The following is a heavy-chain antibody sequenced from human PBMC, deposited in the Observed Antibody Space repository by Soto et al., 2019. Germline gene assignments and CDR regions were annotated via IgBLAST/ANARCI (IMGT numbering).Heavy chain of an antibody. CDR1: GGTFSSYA. CDR2: IIPIFGTA. D-gene: IGHD3-3*01. J-gene: IGHJ6*02. V-gene: IGHV1-69*06. Sequence: QVQLVQSGAEVKKPGSSVKVSCKASGGTFSSYAISWVRQAPGQGLEWMGGIIPIFGTANYAQKFQGRVTITADTSTSTAYMELRSLRSDDTAVYYCARDGVTIFGVVIPSDYYYYGMDVWGQGTTVTVSS. CDR3: ARDGVTIFGVVIPSDYYYYGMDV.